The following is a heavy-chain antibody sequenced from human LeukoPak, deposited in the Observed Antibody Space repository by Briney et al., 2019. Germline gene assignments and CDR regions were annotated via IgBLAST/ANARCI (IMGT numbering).Heavy chain of an antibody. CDR2: VYYGRSP. CDR1: GDSISRSTYY. J-gene: IGHJ4*02. CDR3: ARSSGTGTFSY. D-gene: IGHD6-25*01. Sequence: ASETLSLTCTVSGDSISRSTYYWAWIRQPPVKGLEWIGSVYYGRSPYFNPSLESRATISVDTSKNHFSLKMGSVTAADTAVYYCARSSGTGTFSYWGQGTLVTVSS. V-gene: IGHV4-39*02.